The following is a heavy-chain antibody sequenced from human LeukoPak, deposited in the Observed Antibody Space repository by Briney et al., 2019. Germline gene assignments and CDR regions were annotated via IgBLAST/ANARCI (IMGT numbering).Heavy chain of an antibody. CDR2: ISDDGSNK. D-gene: IGHD6-13*01. CDR3: AKDKETGIAAAGTWYLDY. Sequence: GGSLRLSCAASGFTLSSYVMHWVRQAPGKGLEWVAVISDDGSNKNYAGSVKGRFTISRDNSKNTLYLQMNSLRAEDTAVYYCAKDKETGIAAAGTWYLDYWGQGTTVTVSS. CDR1: GFTLSSYV. V-gene: IGHV3-30*18. J-gene: IGHJ4*03.